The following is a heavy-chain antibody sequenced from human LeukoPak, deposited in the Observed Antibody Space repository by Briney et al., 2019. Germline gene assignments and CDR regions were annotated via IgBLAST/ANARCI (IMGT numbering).Heavy chain of an antibody. J-gene: IGHJ4*02. CDR3: ARGVLSSGYFDY. CDR1: GGSISSGDYY. V-gene: IGHV4-30-4*01. Sequence: SETLSLTCTVSGGSISSGDYYWSWIRQPPGKGLEWIGYIYYSGSTYYNPSLKSRVTISVDTSKNQFSLKLSSVTAADTAVYYCARGVLSSGYFDYWGQGTLVTVSS. D-gene: IGHD6-19*01. CDR2: IYYSGST.